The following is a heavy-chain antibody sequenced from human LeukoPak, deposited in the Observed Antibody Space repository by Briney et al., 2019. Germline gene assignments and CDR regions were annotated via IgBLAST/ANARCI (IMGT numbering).Heavy chain of an antibody. CDR3: AKATIFGVVTTLMDV. V-gene: IGHV3-9*01. J-gene: IGHJ6*02. Sequence: GGSLTLSCAVSGFTFDDYAMHWVRQARGEGLEWVSGISWNSGSIGYADSVKGRFTISRDNAKNSLYLQMNSLRAEDTALYYCAKATIFGVVTTLMDVWGQGTTVTVSS. CDR1: GFTFDDYA. CDR2: ISWNSGSI. D-gene: IGHD3-3*01.